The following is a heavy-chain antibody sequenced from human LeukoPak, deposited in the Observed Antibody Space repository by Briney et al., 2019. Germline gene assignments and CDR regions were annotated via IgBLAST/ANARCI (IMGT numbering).Heavy chain of an antibody. V-gene: IGHV4-34*01. D-gene: IGHD3-10*01. CDR1: GVSFSGYY. Sequence: SETLSLTCAVYGVSFSGYYWSWIRQPPGKGLEWIGEINHSGSTNYNPSLKSRVTISVDTSKNQFSLKLSSVTAADTAVYYCARNRWGITMVRGVSLDYWGQGTLVTVSS. CDR3: ARNRWGITMVRGVSLDY. J-gene: IGHJ4*02. CDR2: INHSGST.